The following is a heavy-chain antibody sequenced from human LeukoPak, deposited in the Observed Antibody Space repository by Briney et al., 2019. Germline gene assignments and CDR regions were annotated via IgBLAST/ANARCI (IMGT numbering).Heavy chain of an antibody. Sequence: QTGGSLRVSCAASGFTFSTYAMTWVRQAPGKGLEWVSSTSGSGRNTYYADSVKGRFTISRDNSKNTLYLQMNSLRAEDTAIYYCAKDPGSNSYGSFDSWGRGTLVTVSS. D-gene: IGHD5-18*01. J-gene: IGHJ4*02. CDR2: TSGSGRNT. CDR3: AKDPGSNSYGSFDS. V-gene: IGHV3-23*01. CDR1: GFTFSTYA.